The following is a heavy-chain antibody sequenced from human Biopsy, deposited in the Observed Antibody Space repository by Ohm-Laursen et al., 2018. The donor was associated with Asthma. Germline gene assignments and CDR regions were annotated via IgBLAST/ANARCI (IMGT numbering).Heavy chain of an antibody. CDR1: GYSLTDLS. D-gene: IGHD4-17*01. J-gene: IGHJ4*02. CDR3: ASDFPKDYVRYNFQF. V-gene: IGHV1-24*01. Sequence: SVKVSCKISGYSLTDLSMHWVRQAPGQGLEWMGGHDHGEGGTVNARRFQGRVTMTEDTSTDTAYMEPSSLSSDDTAVYYCASDFPKDYVRYNFQFWGQGTLVTVSS. CDR2: HDHGEGGT.